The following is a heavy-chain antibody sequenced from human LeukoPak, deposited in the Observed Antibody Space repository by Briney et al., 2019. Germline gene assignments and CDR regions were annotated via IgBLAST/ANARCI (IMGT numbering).Heavy chain of an antibody. Sequence: GGSLRLSCAASGFTFSSSVMSWVRQAPGKGLEWVSTINGGGTRSYYAVSVNGRFIISRDNSMNTLYLQMNSLRVEDTAVYYCIVFGDSNHWGQGTLVTVSS. J-gene: IGHJ5*02. D-gene: IGHD4-17*01. CDR2: INGGGTRS. CDR1: GFTFSSSV. CDR3: IVFGDSNH. V-gene: IGHV3-23*01.